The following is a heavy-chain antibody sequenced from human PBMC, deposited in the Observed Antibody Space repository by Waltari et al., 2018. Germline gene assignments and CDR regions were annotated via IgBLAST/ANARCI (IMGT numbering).Heavy chain of an antibody. CDR1: DGSIRSYY. Sequence: QLQLQVSGPGLVNPWGTLYLNCTVSDGSIRSYYWGRIRQPPGTGLEWIGYIYHTGITNYRPALTSRVTRAVETATNQVSMKLSSGHASDTAMYFWGRHGVAAARGMDVWRHGTTVA. CDR2: IYHTGIT. J-gene: IGHJ6*02. CDR3: GRHGVAAARGMDV. V-gene: IGHV4-59*08. D-gene: IGHD6-13*01.